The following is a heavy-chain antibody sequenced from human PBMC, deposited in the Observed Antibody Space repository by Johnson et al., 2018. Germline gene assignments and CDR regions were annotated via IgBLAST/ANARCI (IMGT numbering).Heavy chain of an antibody. D-gene: IGHD3-22*01. CDR2: INSGGSST. V-gene: IGHV3-74*02. Sequence: VQLVESGGGLVQPGGSLRLSCAASGFTFSSYWMHWVRQAPGKGLVWVSRINSGGSSTIYADSVKGRFTISRDNSKNTLYLQMNSLRAEDTAVYYCARGDYYDSSGSLNWFDPWGQGTLVTVSS. CDR3: ARGDYYDSSGSLNWFDP. CDR1: GFTFSSYW. J-gene: IGHJ5*02.